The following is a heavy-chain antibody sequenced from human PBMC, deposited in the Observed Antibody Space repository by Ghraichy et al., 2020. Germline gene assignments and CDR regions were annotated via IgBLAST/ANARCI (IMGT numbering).Heavy chain of an antibody. CDR2: IYTSGST. D-gene: IGHD5-18*01. Sequence: SETLSLTCTVSGGSISSYYWSWIRQPPGKGLEWIGYIYTSGSTNYNPSLKSRVTISVDTSKNQFSLKLSSVTAADTAVYYCARLSSGDSYGYDYYFDYWGQGTLVTVSS. J-gene: IGHJ4*02. CDR1: GGSISSYY. CDR3: ARLSSGDSYGYDYYFDY. V-gene: IGHV4-4*09.